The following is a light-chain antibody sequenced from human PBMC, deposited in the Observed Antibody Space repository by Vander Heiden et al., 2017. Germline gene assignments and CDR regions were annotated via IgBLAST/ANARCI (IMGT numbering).Light chain of an antibody. CDR2: DAS. CDR1: QYVSNL. Sequence: EIVLTQSPATLSLSPGERATLSCRASQYVSNLLAWYQQKPGQPPSLLIYDASNRATGIPARFSGSESGTDFTLTINSLEPEDSAVYYCQQRYNWPRTFGQGTKVEIK. J-gene: IGKJ1*01. V-gene: IGKV3-11*01. CDR3: QQRYNWPRT.